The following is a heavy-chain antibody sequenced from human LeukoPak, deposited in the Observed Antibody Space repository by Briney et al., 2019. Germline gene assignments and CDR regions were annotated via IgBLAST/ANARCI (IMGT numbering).Heavy chain of an antibody. V-gene: IGHV1-18*01. J-gene: IGHJ5*02. Sequence: GASVKVSRKASGYTFTNYGISWVRQAPGQGLEWMGWISIYSGNTDYAQKLRGRVTMTTDTSTSTAYMELRRLRSDDTAVYYCARITYDFWSGYYMPDDPWGQGTLVTVSS. CDR1: GYTFTNYG. D-gene: IGHD3-3*01. CDR3: ARITYDFWSGYYMPDDP. CDR2: ISIYSGNT.